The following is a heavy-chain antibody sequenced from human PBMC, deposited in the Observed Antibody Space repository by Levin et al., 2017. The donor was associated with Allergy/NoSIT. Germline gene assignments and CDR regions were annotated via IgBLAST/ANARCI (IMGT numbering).Heavy chain of an antibody. V-gene: IGHV1-46*01. CDR2: INPSGGST. D-gene: IGHD6-19*01. CDR3: ARASLHIAVAPWGY. Sequence: PGGSLRLSCKASGYTFTSYYMHWVRQAPGQGLEWMGIINPSGGSTSYAQKFQGRVTMTRDTSTSTVYMELSSLRSEDTAVYYCARASLHIAVAPWGYWGQGTLVTVSS. J-gene: IGHJ4*02. CDR1: GYTFTSYY.